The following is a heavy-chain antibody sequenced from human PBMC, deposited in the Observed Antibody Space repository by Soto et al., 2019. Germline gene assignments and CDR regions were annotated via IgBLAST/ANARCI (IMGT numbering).Heavy chain of an antibody. J-gene: IGHJ6*02. CDR1: GYIFVNYG. Sequence: QVQLVQPGDEVKKPGASVKVSCKASGYIFVNYGIAWARQAPRQGLEWMGWITPHTRNTLSASKVQDSLTMTPDTSTRTAYMDLGSLTSDHTAVYYCVMVDNFVTPTPQDVWGQGTTVTVSS. CDR2: ITPHTRNT. V-gene: IGHV1-18*01. CDR3: VMVDNFVTPTPQDV. D-gene: IGHD3-16*02.